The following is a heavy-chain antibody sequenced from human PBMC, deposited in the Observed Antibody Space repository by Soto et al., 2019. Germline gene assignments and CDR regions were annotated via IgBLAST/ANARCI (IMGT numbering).Heavy chain of an antibody. D-gene: IGHD2-15*01. V-gene: IGHV3-74*01. J-gene: IGHJ6*02. CDR1: GFTFSSYW. Sequence: GGSLGLSCAASGFTFSSYWMHWVRQAPGKGLVWVSRIKYDGSSTSYADSVKGRATISRDNAENTVNLQMNSLTAEDTAVYYCARGIKNYYGSDVWGQGTTVTVSS. CDR3: ARGIKNYYGSDV. CDR2: IKYDGSST.